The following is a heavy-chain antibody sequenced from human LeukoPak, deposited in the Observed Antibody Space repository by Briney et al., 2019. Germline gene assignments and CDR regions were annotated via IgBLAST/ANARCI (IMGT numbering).Heavy chain of an antibody. CDR2: ISNEGRTK. J-gene: IGHJ4*02. Sequence: PGGSLRLSCAASGFTFSDYGMHWVRQAPGKGLEWVTVISNEGRTKYYADSVKGRFTISRDNSDNTLSLQMNSLRAEDTAVYFCTKEGSPMSATTERYAFDHWGRGTLVTVSS. CDR1: GFTFSDYG. CDR3: TKEGSPMSATTERYAFDH. D-gene: IGHD4-17*01. V-gene: IGHV3-30*18.